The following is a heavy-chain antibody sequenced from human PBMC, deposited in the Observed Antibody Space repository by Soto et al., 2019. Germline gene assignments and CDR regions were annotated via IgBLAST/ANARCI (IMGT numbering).Heavy chain of an antibody. D-gene: IGHD6-19*01. CDR1: GFTFSDYA. J-gene: IGHJ4*02. CDR2: VSHDGRNT. CDR3: AKGGRQWLVTSDFNY. V-gene: IGHV3-30*18. Sequence: VQLVESGGGVVQPGRSLRLSCAASGFTFSDYAMHWVRQAPGKGLEWVAVVSHDGRNTHYADSVKGRFTISRDSSKNTVAQEMPSLRAEDTAVYYWAKGGRQWLVTSDFNYWGQGALVTVSS.